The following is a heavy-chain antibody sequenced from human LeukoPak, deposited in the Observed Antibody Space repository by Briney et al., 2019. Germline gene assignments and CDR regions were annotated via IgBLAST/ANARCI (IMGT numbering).Heavy chain of an antibody. V-gene: IGHV4-59*01. CDR1: GGSISSYY. CDR2: IYYSGST. D-gene: IGHD3-10*01. J-gene: IGHJ4*02. Sequence: SETLSLTCTVSGGSISSYYWSWIRQPPGKGLEWIGYIYYSGSTNYNPSLKSRVTISVDTSKNQFSLKLSSVTAADTAVYYCARVLELYGSGSYYNVLDYWGQGTLVTVSS. CDR3: ARVLELYGSGSYYNVLDY.